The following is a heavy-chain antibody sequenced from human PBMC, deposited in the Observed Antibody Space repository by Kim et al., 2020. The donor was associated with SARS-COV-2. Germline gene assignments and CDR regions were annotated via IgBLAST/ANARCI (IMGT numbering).Heavy chain of an antibody. CDR2: LKGDRSEK. V-gene: IGHV3-7*03. CDR3: AREGILCGHGTLLADS. Sequence: GGSLRLSCTASGFTFSNFSINWVRQAPGKGLEWVARLKGDRSEKYYVDSVKGRFTISRDNSKNSVYLQMNSLRGEDTAVYYCAREGILCGHGTLLADS. D-gene: IGHD2-15*01. J-gene: IGHJ5*01. CDR1: GFTFSNFS.